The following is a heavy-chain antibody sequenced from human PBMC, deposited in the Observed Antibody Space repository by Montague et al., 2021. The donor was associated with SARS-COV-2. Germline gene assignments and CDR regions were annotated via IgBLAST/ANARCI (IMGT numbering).Heavy chain of an antibody. Sequence: SETLSLTCTVSGGSISGYYWSWIRQPPGKGLEWIGEVNLSGSTNYNPSLKSRVAISVDTSKNQFSLTLSSVTAADTAVYYCSRVKRSSSWVGHPVAVWGQGTTVTVSS. V-gene: IGHV4-34*01. CDR2: VNLSGST. D-gene: IGHD6-6*01. J-gene: IGHJ6*02. CDR3: SRVKRSSSWVGHPVAV. CDR1: GGSISGYY.